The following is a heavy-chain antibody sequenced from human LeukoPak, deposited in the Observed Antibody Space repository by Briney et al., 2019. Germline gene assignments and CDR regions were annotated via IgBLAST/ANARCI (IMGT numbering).Heavy chain of an antibody. J-gene: IGHJ5*02. CDR3: ARDGSSWSNWLNP. CDR1: GFTLSSHW. V-gene: IGHV3-74*01. Sequence: GGSLRLSCAASGFTLSSHWMHWVRQAPGKGLVWVSRINSDGSSTSYADSVKGRFTISRDNAKNTLYLQMNSLRAEDTAVYYCARDGSSWSNWLNPWGQGTLVTVSS. CDR2: INSDGSST. D-gene: IGHD6-13*01.